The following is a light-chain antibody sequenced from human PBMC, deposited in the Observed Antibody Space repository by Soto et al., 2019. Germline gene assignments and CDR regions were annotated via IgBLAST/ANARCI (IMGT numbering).Light chain of an antibody. J-gene: IGKJ1*01. CDR1: RDIGSD. V-gene: IGKV1-6*01. CDR3: LQDHDDSWT. CDR2: AAS. Sequence: TQMTQAPSSLCASLGDIITITFRASRDIGSDLSWYQQKPGKAPTLLIYAASNLQSGVPSRFRGSRSGTEFTLTVSSLQPEDFATYYCLQDHDDSWTFGQGAKVDIK.